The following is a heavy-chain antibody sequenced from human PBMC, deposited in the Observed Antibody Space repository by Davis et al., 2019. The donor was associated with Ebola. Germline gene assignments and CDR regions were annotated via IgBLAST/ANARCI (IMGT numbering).Heavy chain of an antibody. CDR2: IYYSGST. J-gene: IGHJ5*02. D-gene: IGHD3-3*01. CDR1: GGSISSYY. V-gene: IGHV4-39*01. CDR3: ARLPYYDFWSGLNWFDP. Sequence: PSETLSLTCTVSGGSISSYYWGWIRQPPGKGLEWIGSIYYSGSTYYNPSLKSRVTISVDTSKNQFSLKLSSVTAADTAVYYCARLPYYDFWSGLNWFDPWGQGTLVTVSS.